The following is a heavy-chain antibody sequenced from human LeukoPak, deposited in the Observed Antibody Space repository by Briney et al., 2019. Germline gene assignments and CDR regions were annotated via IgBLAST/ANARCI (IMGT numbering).Heavy chain of an antibody. CDR3: ARLLQYQLRYYYYYGMDV. Sequence: SQTLPLTCTVSGGSISSGDYYWSWIRQPPGKGLEWIGEINHSGSTNYNPSLKSRVTISVDTSKNQFSLKLSSVTAADTAVYYCARLLQYQLRYYYYYGMDVWGQGTTVTVSS. J-gene: IGHJ6*02. V-gene: IGHV4-30-4*01. D-gene: IGHD2-2*01. CDR1: GGSISSGDYY. CDR2: INHSGST.